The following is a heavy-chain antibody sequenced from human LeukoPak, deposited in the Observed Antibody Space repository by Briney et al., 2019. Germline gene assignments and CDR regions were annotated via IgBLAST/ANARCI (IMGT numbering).Heavy chain of an antibody. D-gene: IGHD3-9*01. V-gene: IGHV3-7*01. CDR1: GFTFSSYW. CDR3: ARDFDRPTRKIGRESLYYYYYYMDV. CDR2: IKQDGSEK. Sequence: GGSLRLSCAASGFTFSSYWMSWVRQAPGKGLEWVANIKQDGSEKYFVDSVKGRFTIPRDNAKNSLYLQMNSLRAEDTAVYYCARDFDRPTRKIGRESLYYYYYYMDVWGKGTTVTVSS. J-gene: IGHJ6*03.